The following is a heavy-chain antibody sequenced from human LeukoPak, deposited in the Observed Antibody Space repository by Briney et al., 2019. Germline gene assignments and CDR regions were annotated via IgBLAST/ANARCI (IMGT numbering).Heavy chain of an antibody. CDR2: IIHSGGT. D-gene: IGHD5-24*01. V-gene: IGHV4-39*02. CDR3: ATERDGSLYAFDV. Sequence: SETLSLTCTVSGGSISSGVYSWGWLRQPPGKGLEWIGKIIHSGGTYYNPSLKSRVTISVDTSKNQFSLRLSSVTAADTAVYYCATERDGSLYAFDVWGQGTVVTVSS. J-gene: IGHJ3*01. CDR1: GGSISSGVYS.